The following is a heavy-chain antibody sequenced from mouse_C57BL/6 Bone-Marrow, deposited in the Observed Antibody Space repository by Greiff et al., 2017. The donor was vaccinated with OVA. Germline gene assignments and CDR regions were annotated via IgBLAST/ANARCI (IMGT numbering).Heavy chain of an antibody. Sequence: QVQLQQPGAELVMPGASVKLSCKASGYTFTSYWMHWVKQRPGQGLEWIGEIDPSDSYTNYNQKFKGKSTLTVDKSSSTASMQLSSLTSEDSAVYYCARGYSDYWGQGTTLTVSS. D-gene: IGHD1-2*01. J-gene: IGHJ2*01. V-gene: IGHV1-69*01. CDR1: GYTFTSYW. CDR3: ARGYSDY. CDR2: IDPSDSYT.